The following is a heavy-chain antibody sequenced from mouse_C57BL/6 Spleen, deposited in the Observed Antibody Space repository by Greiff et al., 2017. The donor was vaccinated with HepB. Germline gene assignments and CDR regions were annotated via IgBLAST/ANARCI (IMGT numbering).Heavy chain of an antibody. CDR1: GFTFSDYG. CDR2: ISSGSSTI. D-gene: IGHD2-4*01. J-gene: IGHJ4*01. V-gene: IGHV5-17*01. Sequence: EVKLVESGGGLVKPGGSLKLSCAASGFTFSDYGMHWVRQAPEKGLEWVAYISSGSSTIYYADTVKGRFTISRDNATHNLFQHITSLRSEDTAMYYCAREGGDDYEMDYWGQGTSVTVSS. CDR3: AREGGDDYEMDY.